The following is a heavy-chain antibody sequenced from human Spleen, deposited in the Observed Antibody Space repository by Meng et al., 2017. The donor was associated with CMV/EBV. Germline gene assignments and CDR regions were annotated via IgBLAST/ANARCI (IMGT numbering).Heavy chain of an antibody. CDR1: GGTFSSHV. Sequence: SCKASGGTFSSHVISWVRQAPGQGLEWMGGIVPMFGTTNYAQKFQGRVTITADESTTTAYMEVTSLTSQDTALYYCARARWIGDWFDSWGQGTLVTVSS. V-gene: IGHV1-69*01. J-gene: IGHJ5*01. CDR3: ARARWIGDWFDS. CDR2: IVPMFGTT. D-gene: IGHD5-12*01.